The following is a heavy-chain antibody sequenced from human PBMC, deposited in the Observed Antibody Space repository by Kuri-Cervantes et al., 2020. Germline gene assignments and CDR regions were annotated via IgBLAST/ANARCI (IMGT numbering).Heavy chain of an antibody. D-gene: IGHD1-26*01. J-gene: IGHJ1*01. V-gene: IGHV3-48*01. CDR2: ISSSSSTI. CDR1: GFTFSSYS. CDR3: ARGPVLLVGATYFQH. Sequence: GESLKISCAASGFTFSSYSMNWVRQAPGKGLEWVSYISSSSSTIYYADSVKGRFTISRDNAKNSLYLQMNSLRAADTAVYYCARGPVLLVGATYFQHWGQGTLVTVSS.